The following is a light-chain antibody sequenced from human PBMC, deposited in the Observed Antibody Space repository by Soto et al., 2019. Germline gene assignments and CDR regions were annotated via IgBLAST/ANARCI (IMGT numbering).Light chain of an antibody. Sequence: EIVITQSPSTLSVSPGERATLSCRASQSVSSNFAWYQQKPGQAPRLLIYGASTRATGIPARFSGSGSGTEFTLTISSLQSEDFAVYYCQQYNSWPLTFGGGTKVDIK. CDR2: GAS. J-gene: IGKJ4*01. CDR1: QSVSSN. CDR3: QQYNSWPLT. V-gene: IGKV3-15*01.